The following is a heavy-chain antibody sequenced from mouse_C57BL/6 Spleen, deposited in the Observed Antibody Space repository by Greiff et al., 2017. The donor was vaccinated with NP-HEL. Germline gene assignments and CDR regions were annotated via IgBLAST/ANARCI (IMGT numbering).Heavy chain of an antibody. D-gene: IGHD1-1*01. V-gene: IGHV1-4*01. CDR1: GYTFTSYT. Sequence: VQLQQSGAELARPGASVKMSCKASGYTFTSYTMHWVKQRPGQGLEWIGYINPSSGYTKYNQKFKDKATLTADKSSSTAYMRLSSLTSEESAVYFWAINYYGSSYGYFDVWGTGTTVTVSS. CDR3: AINYYGSSYGYFDV. J-gene: IGHJ1*03. CDR2: INPSSGYT.